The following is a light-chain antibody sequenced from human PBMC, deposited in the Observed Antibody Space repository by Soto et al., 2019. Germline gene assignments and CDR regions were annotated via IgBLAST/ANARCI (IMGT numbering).Light chain of an antibody. V-gene: IGLV2-8*01. CDR3: SSFAGTNSFV. J-gene: IGLJ1*01. Sequence: QSVLTQPPSASGSPGQSVTISCTGTSGDVGGYNYVSWYQQRPGKAPKLIIYEVTRRPSGVPDRIFGSKSYTTASLTVSGLQAEDEADYYCSSFAGTNSFVFGTGTKVTVL. CDR1: SGDVGGYNY. CDR2: EVT.